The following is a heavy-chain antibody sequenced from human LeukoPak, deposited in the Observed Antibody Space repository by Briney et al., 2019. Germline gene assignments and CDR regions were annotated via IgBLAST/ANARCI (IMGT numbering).Heavy chain of an antibody. CDR3: ARDYGSGSYYLPPANWFDP. CDR2: INPSGGST. J-gene: IGHJ5*02. D-gene: IGHD3-10*01. CDR1: GYTFTSYY. V-gene: IGHV1-46*03. Sequence: ASVKVSCKASGYTFTSYYMHWVRQAPGQGLEWMGIINPSGGSTSYAQKFQGRVTMTRDTSTSTLYMELSSLRSEDTAVYYCARDYGSGSYYLPPANWFDPWGQGTLVTVSS.